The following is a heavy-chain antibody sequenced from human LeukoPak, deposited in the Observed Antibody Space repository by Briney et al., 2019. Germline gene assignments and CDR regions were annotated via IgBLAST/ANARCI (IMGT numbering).Heavy chain of an antibody. V-gene: IGHV4-59*01. CDR1: GGSISSYY. CDR3: ARETPSGAGYY. D-gene: IGHD2-15*01. J-gene: IGHJ4*02. CDR2: IYYSGST. Sequence: SETLSLTCTVSGGSISSYYWSWIRQPPGKGLEWIGYIYYSGSTNYNPSLKSRVTISVDTSKNQFSLKLSSVTAADTAVYYCARETPSGAGYYWGQGTLVTVSS.